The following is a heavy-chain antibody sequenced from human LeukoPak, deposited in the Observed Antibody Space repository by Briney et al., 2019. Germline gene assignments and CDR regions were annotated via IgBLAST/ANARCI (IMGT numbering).Heavy chain of an antibody. D-gene: IGHD6-13*01. CDR2: IYYSGCT. J-gene: IGHJ4*02. V-gene: IGHV4-59*07. CDR1: GGSISSYY. CDR3: ARLAYSSSWYVADY. Sequence: SDTLSVTCNVSGGSISSYYWSWIRQPSGKGLEWIGYIYYSGCTKYYPSLTSRVTISVDASPNQFSLKLSSVSAPDTAVYYCARLAYSSSWYVADYWGQGTLVTVSS.